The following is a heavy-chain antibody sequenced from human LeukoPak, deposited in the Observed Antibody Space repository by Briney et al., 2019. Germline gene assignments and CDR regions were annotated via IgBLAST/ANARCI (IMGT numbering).Heavy chain of an antibody. D-gene: IGHD2-8*01. CDR1: GGTFSSYA. CDR3: ARDCTNGVFLDY. V-gene: IGHV1-2*02. Sequence: ASVKVSCKASGGTFSSYAISWVRQAPGQGLEWMGWINPNSGGTNYAQKFQGRVTMTRDTSISTAYMELSRLRSDDTAVYYCARDCTNGVFLDYWGQGTLVTVSS. CDR2: INPNSGGT. J-gene: IGHJ4*02.